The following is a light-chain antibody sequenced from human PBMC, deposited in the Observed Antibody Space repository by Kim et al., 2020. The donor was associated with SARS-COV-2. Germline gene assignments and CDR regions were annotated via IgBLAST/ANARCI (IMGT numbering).Light chain of an antibody. J-gene: IGKJ5*01. CDR3: QQSYSTRLIT. CDR1: QSISSY. V-gene: IGKV1-39*01. CDR2: AAS. Sequence: DIQMTQSPSSLSASVGDRVTITCRASQSISSYLNWYQQKPGKAPKLLIYAASSLQSGVPSRFSGSGSGTYFTLTISSLQPEDFATYYCQQSYSTRLITFGQGTRLEIK.